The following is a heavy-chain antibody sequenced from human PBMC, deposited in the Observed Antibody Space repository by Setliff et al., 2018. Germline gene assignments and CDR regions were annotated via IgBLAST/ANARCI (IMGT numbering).Heavy chain of an antibody. CDR1: GYSFTDYW. CDR3: ARRGERFFNWFDP. Sequence: GESLKISCKGSGYSFTDYWIGWVRQMPGKGLEWMGIIYPGDSHTRYSPSFQGQVTISTDTSINTAFLQWNNLKASDTAVYYCARRGERFFNWFDPWGQGTLVTVSS. CDR2: IYPGDSHT. D-gene: IGHD2-21*01. J-gene: IGHJ5*02. V-gene: IGHV5-51*01.